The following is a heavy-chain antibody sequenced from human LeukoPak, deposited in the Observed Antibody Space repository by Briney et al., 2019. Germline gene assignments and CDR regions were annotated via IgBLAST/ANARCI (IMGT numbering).Heavy chain of an antibody. J-gene: IGHJ5*02. V-gene: IGHV4-34*01. CDR3: ARLSTSCPNWFDP. Sequence: SETLSLTCAVYGGSFSGYYWSWIRQPPGKGLEWIGEINHSGSTNYNPSLKSRVTISVDTSKNQFSLKLSSVTAADTAVYYCARLSTSCPNWFDPWGQGTLVTVSS. CDR1: GGSFSGYY. D-gene: IGHD2-2*01. CDR2: INHSGST.